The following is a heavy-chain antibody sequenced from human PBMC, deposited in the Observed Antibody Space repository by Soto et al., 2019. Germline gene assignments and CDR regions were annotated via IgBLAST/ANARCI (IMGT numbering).Heavy chain of an antibody. V-gene: IGHV4-39*02. Sequence: PSETLSLTCTVSGGSISSSTNYWGWIRQPPGEGLEWIGTMYYSGNTYYNPSLKSRVTISVDTSKNQFSLKLSSVTAADTAVYYCARDSPFHPVTTRYWGQGTLVTVSS. D-gene: IGHD4-17*01. CDR1: GGSISSSTNY. CDR2: MYYSGNT. J-gene: IGHJ4*02. CDR3: ARDSPFHPVTTRY.